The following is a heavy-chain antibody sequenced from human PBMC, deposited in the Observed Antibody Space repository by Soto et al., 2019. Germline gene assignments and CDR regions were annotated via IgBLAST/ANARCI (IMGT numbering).Heavy chain of an antibody. V-gene: IGHV3-23*01. CDR3: ASRSATVLSLTY. Sequence: PGGSLRLSCVASGFSFSSYAMNWVRQAPGKGLEWVSTISVSFGITYYADSVQGRFTVSRDNSKNTLYLQMNSLRAEDTAVYYCASRSATVLSLTYWGPGTQVTVSS. J-gene: IGHJ4*02. D-gene: IGHD2-8*01. CDR2: ISVSFGIT. CDR1: GFSFSSYA.